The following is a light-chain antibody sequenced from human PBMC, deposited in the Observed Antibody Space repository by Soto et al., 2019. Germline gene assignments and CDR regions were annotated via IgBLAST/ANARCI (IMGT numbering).Light chain of an antibody. CDR3: QQRSNWPT. CDR1: QSVSRY. V-gene: IGKV3-11*01. J-gene: IGKJ4*01. CDR2: DAS. Sequence: EIVLTQSPATLSLSPGERATLSCRGSQSVSRYLAWYQQKPGQAPRLLIYDASNRATGIPARFSGSGSGTDFTLTISSLEPEDLAVYYCQQRSNWPTFGGGTKVEIK.